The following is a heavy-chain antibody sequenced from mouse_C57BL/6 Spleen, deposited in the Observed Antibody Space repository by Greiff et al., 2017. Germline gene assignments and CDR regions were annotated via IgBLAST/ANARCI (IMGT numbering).Heavy chain of an antibody. CDR3: ATLYYGSSYFDV. J-gene: IGHJ1*03. CDR1: GFTFSSYA. CDR2: ISDGGSYT. Sequence: EVKLVESGGGLVKPGGSLKLSCAASGFTFSSYAMSWVRQTPEKRLEWVATISDGGSYTYYPDNVKGRFTISRDNAKNNLYLQMSHLKSEDTAMYYCATLYYGSSYFDVWGTGTTVTVSS. D-gene: IGHD1-1*01. V-gene: IGHV5-4*03.